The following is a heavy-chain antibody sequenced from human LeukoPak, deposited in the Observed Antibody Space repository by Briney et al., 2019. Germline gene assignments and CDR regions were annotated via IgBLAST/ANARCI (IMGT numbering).Heavy chain of an antibody. Sequence: GGSLKLSCAASGFTFSGSAIHWVRQASGKGRGWVGRFGAKANSYATAYIASVKGRFTISRDDSKNTAYLQMRSLKTEDTAVYYCTRWDCTTTGCYPFDYWGQGTLVTVSS. CDR1: GFTFSGSA. D-gene: IGHD2-2*01. V-gene: IGHV3-73*01. J-gene: IGHJ4*02. CDR2: FGAKANSYAT. CDR3: TRWDCTTTGCYPFDY.